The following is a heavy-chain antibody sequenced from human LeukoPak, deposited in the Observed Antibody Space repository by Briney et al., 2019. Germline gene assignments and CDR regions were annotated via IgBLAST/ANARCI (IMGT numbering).Heavy chain of an antibody. CDR1: GGTFNSSG. D-gene: IGHD3-9*01. J-gene: IGHJ5*02. CDR2: IISFFGAA. CDR3: TRDPSVDYDLLSHWFDP. Sequence: ASVKVSCKASGGTFNSSGISRVRQAPGQGLEWMGGIISFFGAAHYIQKFQGRLTITADESTSTAYMELSSLTSEDTAVYYCTRDPSVDYDLLSHWFDPWGQGTLVTVSS. V-gene: IGHV1-69*13.